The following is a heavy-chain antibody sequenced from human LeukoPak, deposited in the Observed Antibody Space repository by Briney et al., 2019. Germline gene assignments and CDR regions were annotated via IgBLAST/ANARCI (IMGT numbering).Heavy chain of an antibody. J-gene: IGHJ4*02. CDR2: IGDTGRVQ. V-gene: IGHV3-33*08. CDR3: ARPYYYDRSGYYPFDY. Sequence: PGRSLRLSCAASGFTFSNYGMHWVRQAPGKGLERVAVIGDTGRVQYYVDSVKGRFTISRDNFKNTLYLQMNSLSAEDTAVYYCARPYYYDRSGYYPFDYWGQGTLVTVSS. CDR1: GFTFSNYG. D-gene: IGHD3-22*01.